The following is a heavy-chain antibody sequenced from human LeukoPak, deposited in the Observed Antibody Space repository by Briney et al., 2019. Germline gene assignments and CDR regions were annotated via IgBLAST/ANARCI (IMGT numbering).Heavy chain of an antibody. CDR3: ARVPGFGESYWYFDL. Sequence: PGGSLRLSCAASGFTLSNAWMNWVRQAPGKGLEWVSGINWNSGTTGYADSVKGRVTISRDNAKNSLYLQMNSLRAEDTALYHCARVPGFGESYWYFDLWGRGTLVTVSS. V-gene: IGHV3-20*01. CDR1: GFTLSNAW. J-gene: IGHJ2*01. D-gene: IGHD3-10*01. CDR2: INWNSGTT.